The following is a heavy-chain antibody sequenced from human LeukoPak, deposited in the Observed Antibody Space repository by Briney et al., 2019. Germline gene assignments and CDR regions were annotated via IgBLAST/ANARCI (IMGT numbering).Heavy chain of an antibody. Sequence: GGSLRLSCAASGFTFSRHSMNWVRQAPGKGLEWVSYISSSSSTIYYADSVKGRFTISRDNAKNSLYLQMNSLRDEDTAVYYCAKSSSWLYYFDYWGQGTLVTVSS. CDR1: GFTFSRHS. D-gene: IGHD6-13*01. CDR2: ISSSSSTI. V-gene: IGHV3-48*02. J-gene: IGHJ4*02. CDR3: AKSSSWLYYFDY.